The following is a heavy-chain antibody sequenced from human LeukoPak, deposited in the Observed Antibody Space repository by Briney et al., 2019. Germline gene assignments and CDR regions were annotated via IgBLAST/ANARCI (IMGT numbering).Heavy chain of an antibody. CDR3: ARECMGSYDI. CDR1: EFTFSGTW. CDR2: IVQDGSEM. J-gene: IGHJ3*02. Sequence: GGSLRLSCAASEFTFSGTWMSWVRQAPGKGLEWVANIVQDGSEMYYVDSVKGRFTVSRDNAKNSMYVQMNSLRVEDTAVYYCARECMGSYDIWGQGTMVTVSS. D-gene: IGHD2-8*01. V-gene: IGHV3-7*01.